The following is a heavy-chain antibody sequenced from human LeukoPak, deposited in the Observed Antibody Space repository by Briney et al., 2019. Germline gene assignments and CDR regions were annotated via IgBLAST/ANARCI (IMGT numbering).Heavy chain of an antibody. Sequence: ASVKVSCKASGGTFSSYAISWVRQAPGQGLEWMGGIIPIFGTANYAQKFQGRVTITADESTSTAYMELSSLRSEDTAAYYCARDGYNQTPLDYWGQGTLVTVSS. CDR2: IIPIFGTA. CDR1: GGTFSSYA. V-gene: IGHV1-69*13. J-gene: IGHJ4*02. CDR3: ARDGYNQTPLDY. D-gene: IGHD5-24*01.